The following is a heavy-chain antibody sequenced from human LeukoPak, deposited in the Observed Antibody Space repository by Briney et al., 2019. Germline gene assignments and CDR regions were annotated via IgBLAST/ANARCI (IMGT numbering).Heavy chain of an antibody. CDR1: GGTFSSYA. Sequence: ASVKVSCKASGGTFSSYAISWVRQAPGQGLEWMGIINPSGGSTSYAQKFQGRVTMTRDTSTSTVHMELSSLRSEDTAVYYCARDSHGYSGYGEFWGQGTLVTVSS. V-gene: IGHV1-46*01. D-gene: IGHD5-12*01. J-gene: IGHJ4*02. CDR2: INPSGGST. CDR3: ARDSHGYSGYGEF.